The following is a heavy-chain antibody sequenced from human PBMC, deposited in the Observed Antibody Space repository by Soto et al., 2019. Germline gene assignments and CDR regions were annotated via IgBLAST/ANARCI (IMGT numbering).Heavy chain of an antibody. V-gene: IGHV3-23*01. CDR2: ISGSGGST. CDR3: AKRAQRTRTYYYDSSGYYGYYFDY. D-gene: IGHD3-22*01. CDR1: GFTFSSYA. J-gene: IGHJ4*02. Sequence: PGGSLRLSCAASGFTFSSYAMSWVRQAPGKGLEWVSAISGSGGSTYYADSVKGRFTTSRDNSKNTLYLQMNSLRAEDTAVYYCAKRAQRTRTYYYDSSGYYGYYFDYWGQGTLVTVSS.